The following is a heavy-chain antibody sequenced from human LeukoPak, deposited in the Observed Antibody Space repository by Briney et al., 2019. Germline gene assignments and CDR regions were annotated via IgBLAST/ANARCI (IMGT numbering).Heavy chain of an antibody. V-gene: IGHV4-39*07. J-gene: IGHJ1*01. Sequence: SETLSLTCTVSGGSISSSSYYWGWIRQPPGKGLEWIGSIYYSGSTYYNPSLKSRVTISVDTSKNQFSLKLSSVTAADTAGYYCARSDPYCSSTSCSFQHGGQGTLVTVSS. CDR1: GGSISSSSYY. CDR2: IYYSGST. D-gene: IGHD2-2*01. CDR3: ARSDPYCSSTSCSFQH.